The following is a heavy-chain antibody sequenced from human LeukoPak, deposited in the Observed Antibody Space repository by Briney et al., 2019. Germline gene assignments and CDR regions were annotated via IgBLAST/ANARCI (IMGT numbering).Heavy chain of an antibody. V-gene: IGHV4-39*01. CDR3: ARHRLIAAAKRGNCWFDP. J-gene: IGHJ5*02. D-gene: IGHD6-13*01. Sequence: SETLSLTCTVSGGSISSYYWSWIRQPPGKGLEWIGSIYYSGSTYYNPSLKSRVTISVDTSKNQFSLKLSSVTAADTAVYYCARHRLIAAAKRGNCWFDPWGQGTLVTVSS. CDR1: GGSISSYY. CDR2: IYYSGST.